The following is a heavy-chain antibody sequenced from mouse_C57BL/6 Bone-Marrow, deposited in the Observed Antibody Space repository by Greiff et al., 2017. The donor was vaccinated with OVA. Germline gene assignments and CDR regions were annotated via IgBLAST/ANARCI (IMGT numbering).Heavy chain of an antibody. CDR1: GFSFNTYA. CDR3: VRQLRRRGFAY. Sequence: EVQGVESGGGLVQPKGSLKLSCAASGFSFNTYAMNWVRQAPGKGLEWVARIRSKSNNYATYYADSVKDRFTISRDDSESMLYLQMNNLKTEDTAMYYCVRQLRRRGFAYWGQGTLVTVSA. CDR2: IRSKSNNYAT. D-gene: IGHD3-2*02. J-gene: IGHJ3*01. V-gene: IGHV10-1*01.